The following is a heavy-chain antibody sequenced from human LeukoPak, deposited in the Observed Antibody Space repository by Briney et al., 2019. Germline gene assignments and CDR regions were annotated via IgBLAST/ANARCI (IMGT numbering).Heavy chain of an antibody. CDR3: AKLGDSSGYYSLYYYYYYMDV. V-gene: IGHV3-23*01. CDR1: GLTFSSYS. D-gene: IGHD3-22*01. Sequence: GGSLRLSCAASGLTFSSYSMNWVRQAPGKGLEWVSAISGSGGSTYYADSVKGRFTISRDNSKNTLYLQMNSLRAEDTAVYYCAKLGDSSGYYSLYYYYYYMDVWGKGTTVTISS. J-gene: IGHJ6*03. CDR2: ISGSGGST.